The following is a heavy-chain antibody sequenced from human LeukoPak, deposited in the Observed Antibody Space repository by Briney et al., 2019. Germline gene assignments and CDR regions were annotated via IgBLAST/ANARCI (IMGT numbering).Heavy chain of an antibody. CDR3: ARDPKVQAGPDRGNDRHDP. CDR1: GDTFGNYG. J-gene: IGHJ5*02. V-gene: IGHV1-69*04. Sequence: GASVKVSCKASGDTFGNYGINWVRQAPGQGLEWMGRIIPVFPVTNYAQKFQGRVTITADKSTSTAYLELSSLTSEDTAVYYCARDPKVQAGPDRGNDRHDPWGQGTLVIVSS. CDR2: IIPVFPVT. D-gene: IGHD1-1*01.